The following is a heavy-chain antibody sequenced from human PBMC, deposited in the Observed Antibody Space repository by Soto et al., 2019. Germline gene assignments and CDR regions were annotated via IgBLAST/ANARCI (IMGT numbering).Heavy chain of an antibody. Sequence: QVQLQESGPGLVKPSETLSLTCTVSGGSIISYYWSWIRQPPGKGLEWIGYIYYSGSTNYNPSLKSRVTISVDTSKNQCSLKLSSVTAADTAVYYWARLDWNDPVRWFDPWGQGTLVTVSS. CDR3: ARLDWNDPVRWFDP. CDR2: IYYSGST. J-gene: IGHJ5*02. V-gene: IGHV4-59*08. CDR1: GGSIISYY. D-gene: IGHD1-1*01.